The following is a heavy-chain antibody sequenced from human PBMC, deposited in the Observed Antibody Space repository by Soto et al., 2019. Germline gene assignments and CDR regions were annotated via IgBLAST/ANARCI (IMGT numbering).Heavy chain of an antibody. Sequence: PGGSLRLSCAASGFTFSSYKMNWVRQAPGKGLEWVSYISSGGSTIYYSDSVKGRFIISRDNAKNSVYLQMNSLRAEDTAVYYCARETSYYYDSSDYSTFDYWGQGTLVTVST. D-gene: IGHD3-22*01. CDR1: GFTFSSYK. CDR3: ARETSYYYDSSDYSTFDY. J-gene: IGHJ4*02. CDR2: ISSGGSTI. V-gene: IGHV3-48*03.